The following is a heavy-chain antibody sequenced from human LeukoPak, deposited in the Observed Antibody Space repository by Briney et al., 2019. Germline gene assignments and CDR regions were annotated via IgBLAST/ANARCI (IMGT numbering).Heavy chain of an antibody. J-gene: IGHJ5*02. V-gene: IGHV3-48*03. Sequence: GGSLRLSCAASGFTFSSYEMNWVRQAPGKGLEWVSYISSSGSTIYCADSVKGRFTISRDNAKNSLYLQMNSLRAEDTAVYYCAREPYSSSWYLWFDPWGQGTLVTVSS. CDR2: ISSSGSTI. CDR3: AREPYSSSWYLWFDP. D-gene: IGHD6-13*01. CDR1: GFTFSSYE.